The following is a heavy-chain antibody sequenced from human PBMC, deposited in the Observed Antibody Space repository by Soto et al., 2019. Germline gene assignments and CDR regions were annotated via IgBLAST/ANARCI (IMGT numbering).Heavy chain of an antibody. CDR2: IGTAGDT. V-gene: IGHV3-13*01. CDR3: ARARVATIFYYYYMDV. Sequence: EVQLVESGGGLVQPGGSLRLSCAASGFTFSSYDMHWVRQATGKGLEWVSAIGTAGDTYYPGSVKGRFTISRENAKNSLYLQMTSLRAGDTAVYYCARARVATIFYYYYMDVWGKGTTVTVSS. J-gene: IGHJ6*03. CDR1: GFTFSSYD. D-gene: IGHD5-12*01.